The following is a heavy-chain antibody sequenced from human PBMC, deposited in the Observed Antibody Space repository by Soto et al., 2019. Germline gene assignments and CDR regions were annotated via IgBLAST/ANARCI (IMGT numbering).Heavy chain of an antibody. Sequence: QVQLVQSGAEVKKPGSSVKVSCKASGGTFSSYTISWVRQAPGQGLEWMGGVIPGLGVTNYAQKFQGRVTITADEATTTAYMELSSLRSEDTAVYYCASRRSFYYAMDVWGQGTPVTVSS. V-gene: IGHV1-69*01. J-gene: IGHJ6*02. D-gene: IGHD2-15*01. CDR3: ASRRSFYYAMDV. CDR1: GGTFSSYT. CDR2: VIPGLGVT.